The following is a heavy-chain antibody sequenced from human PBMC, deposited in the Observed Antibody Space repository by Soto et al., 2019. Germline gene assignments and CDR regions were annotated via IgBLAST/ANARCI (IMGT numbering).Heavy chain of an antibody. J-gene: IGHJ6*03. Sequence: SETLSLTCAVYGGSFSGYYWSWIRQPPGKGLEWIGEINHSGSTNYNPSLKSRVTISVDTSKNQFSLRLSSVTAADTAVYYCAGGLRGSSWHYYYYYYMDVWGKGTTVTVSS. CDR1: GGSFSGYY. CDR3: AGGLRGSSWHYYYYYYMDV. CDR2: INHSGST. V-gene: IGHV4-34*01. D-gene: IGHD6-13*01.